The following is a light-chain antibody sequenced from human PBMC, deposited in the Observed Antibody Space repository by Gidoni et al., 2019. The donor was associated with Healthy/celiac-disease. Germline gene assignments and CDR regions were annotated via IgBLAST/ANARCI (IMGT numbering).Light chain of an antibody. CDR3: QQYGSSFLT. Sequence: EIVLTQSPGTLPLSPGERATLSCRASQSVSSSDLAWYQQKPGQAPRILIYGASSRADFTLTISRLEPEDFAVYYCQQYGSSFLTFGGGTKVEIK. V-gene: IGKV3-20*01. J-gene: IGKJ4*01. CDR1: QSVSSSD. CDR2: GAS.